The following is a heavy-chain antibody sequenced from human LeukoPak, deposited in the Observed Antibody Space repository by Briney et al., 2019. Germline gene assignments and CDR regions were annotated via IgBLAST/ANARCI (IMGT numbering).Heavy chain of an antibody. CDR2: IHHGGRT. CDR1: GGSLSGYY. Sequence: SETLSLTCAVYGGSLSGYYWSWIRQPPGKGLEWIGEIHHGGRTKYHPALKSRVTISVDTPNNQFSLKLSSMTAADTAVYYCARHGDWYFALWGPGTLVTASS. V-gene: IGHV4-34*01. J-gene: IGHJ2*01. D-gene: IGHD3-10*01. CDR3: ARHGDWYFAL.